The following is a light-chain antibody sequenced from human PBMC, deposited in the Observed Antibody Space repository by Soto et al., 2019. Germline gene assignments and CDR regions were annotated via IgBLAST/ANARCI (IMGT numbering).Light chain of an antibody. CDR3: QKYSSAPKT. CDR2: GAS. V-gene: IGKV1-27*01. CDR1: QGISNS. Sequence: DIQMTQSPSSLSASVGDRVTITCRASQGISNSFAWYQQKPGTIPKLLIYGASTLQSGVPSRFSGSGSGTEFSITISSLQPEDVATYYCQKYSSAPKTFGQGTKVEIK. J-gene: IGKJ1*01.